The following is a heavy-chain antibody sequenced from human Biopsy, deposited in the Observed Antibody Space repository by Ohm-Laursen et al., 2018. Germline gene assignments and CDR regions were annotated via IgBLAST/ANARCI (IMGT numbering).Heavy chain of an antibody. J-gene: IGHJ5*01. CDR3: ARTPRDSFWSGSYKRGLWFDP. V-gene: IGHV4-59*01. D-gene: IGHD3-3*01. CDR1: GVSIISYY. Sequence: TLSLTCSVSGVSIISYYWTWIRQPPGKGLEWIGHVYNGGITNYNPSLKSRVTISKDTSKNQFSLQVNSVTAADTAVYYCARTPRDSFWSGSYKRGLWFDPWGQRTLVIVSS. CDR2: VYNGGIT.